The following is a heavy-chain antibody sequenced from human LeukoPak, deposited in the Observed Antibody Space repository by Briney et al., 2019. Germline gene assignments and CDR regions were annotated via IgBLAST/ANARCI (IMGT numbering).Heavy chain of an antibody. V-gene: IGHV4-39*01. J-gene: IGHJ4*02. CDR3: ARPYSSSWGDWDY. CDR2: IYYSGST. Sequence: SETLSLTCTVSGGSISSSSYYWGWIRQPPGKGLEWIGSIYYSGSTYYNPSLKSRVTISVDTSKNQFSLRLSSVTAADTAVYYCARPYSSSWGDWDYWGQGTLVTVSS. D-gene: IGHD6-6*01. CDR1: GGSISSSSYY.